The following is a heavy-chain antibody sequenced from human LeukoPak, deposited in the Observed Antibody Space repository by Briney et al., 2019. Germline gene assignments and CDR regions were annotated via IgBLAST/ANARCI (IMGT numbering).Heavy chain of an antibody. CDR1: GFTFSSYA. V-gene: IGHV3-23*01. CDR2: ISGCGGST. CDR3: ASPGDVFDI. Sequence: PGGSLRLSCAASGFTFSSYAMSWVRQAPGKGLEWVSAISGCGGSTYYADSVKGRFTTSRDNSKNTLYLQMSSLRAEDTAVYYCASPGDVFDIWGQGTMVTVSS. J-gene: IGHJ3*02.